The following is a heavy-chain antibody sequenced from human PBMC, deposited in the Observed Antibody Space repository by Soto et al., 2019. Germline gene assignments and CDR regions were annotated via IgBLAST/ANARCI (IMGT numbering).Heavy chain of an antibody. CDR3: ARHKFNMVRGLITPSNWFDP. D-gene: IGHD3-10*01. CDR1: GGSIAKSSYY. Sequence: KASETLSLTCTASGGSIAKSSYYGGWIRQPPGRGLGCIGSIHYSGTTSYKLPLKSRVTIPVDTSKNQHSLKMNSATAADTAVYYCARHKFNMVRGLITPSNWFDPWGQRMLVTVSS. V-gene: IGHV4-39*01. J-gene: IGHJ5*02. CDR2: IHYSGTT.